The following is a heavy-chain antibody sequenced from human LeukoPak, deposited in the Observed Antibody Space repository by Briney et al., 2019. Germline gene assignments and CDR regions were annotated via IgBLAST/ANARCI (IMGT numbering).Heavy chain of an antibody. D-gene: IGHD3-22*01. CDR3: ARLSSGYPYFFDY. Sequence: SETLSLTCTVSGGSFSSYYWSWIRQAPGKGLEWIGYIYTSGSTYYNPSLKSRVTISVDTSKNQFSLKLTSVTAADTAVYYCARLSSGYPYFFDYWGQGTQVTVSS. CDR2: IYTSGST. V-gene: IGHV4-4*09. CDR1: GGSFSSYY. J-gene: IGHJ4*02.